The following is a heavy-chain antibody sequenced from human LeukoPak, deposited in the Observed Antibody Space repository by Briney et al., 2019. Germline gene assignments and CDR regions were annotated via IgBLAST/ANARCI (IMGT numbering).Heavy chain of an antibody. CDR2: ISSSSSTI. D-gene: IGHD1-20*01. J-gene: IGHJ4*02. CDR3: VRNWNDVFDH. V-gene: IGHV3-48*01. CDR1: GFTFSSYS. Sequence: PGGSLRLSCAAYGFTFSSYSMNWVRQAPGKGLEGVSFISSSSSTIYYADSVKGRFTISRDNAKNSLYLQMNSLRAEDTAVYYCVRNWNDVFDHWGQGTPVTVSS.